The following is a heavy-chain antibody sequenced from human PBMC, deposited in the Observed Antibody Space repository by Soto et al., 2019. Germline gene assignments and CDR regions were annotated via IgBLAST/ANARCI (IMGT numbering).Heavy chain of an antibody. J-gene: IGHJ6*02. CDR3: AAPXDEYGSGISWFTYGMDV. CDR2: LNGAGGST. V-gene: IGHV3-23*01. CDR1: GFTFSYYA. Sequence: GGSLRLSCLASGFTFSYYAMTWVRHVPGRGLEWVSSLNGAGGSTYYADSVRGRFTISRDNSQNTLFLQMNRLTVDDTAIYYCAAPXDEYGSGISWFTYGMDVWGQGTTVTVSS. D-gene: IGHD3-10*01.